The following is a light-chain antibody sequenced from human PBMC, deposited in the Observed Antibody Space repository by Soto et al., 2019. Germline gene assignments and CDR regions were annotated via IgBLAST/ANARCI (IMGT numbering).Light chain of an antibody. V-gene: IGLV4-69*01. CDR2: LNSDGSH. J-gene: IGLJ3*02. CDR3: RTCSTEIRV. Sequence: QLVLTQPPSASASLGASVKLTCTLSSGHNSYAIAWHQQQPEKGPRYLMKLNSDGSHSKADGIPDRFSGSSSGAERYLTISCLQSEDEADYYCRTCSTEIRVFGGGTKLTVL. CDR1: SGHNSYA.